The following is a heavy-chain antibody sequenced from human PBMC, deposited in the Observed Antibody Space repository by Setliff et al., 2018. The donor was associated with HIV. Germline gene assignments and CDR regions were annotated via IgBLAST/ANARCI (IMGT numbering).Heavy chain of an antibody. V-gene: IGHV3-72*01. Sequence: TGGSLRLSCAVSGFSLSDYYMDWVRQAPGKGLEWVGRTRNRANNYITDYATSVQGRFTISRDYSKDSLFLQMDNLETEDTAVYYCVRAAAGLDVWSQGIRVTVSS. CDR3: VRAAAGLDV. CDR1: GFSLSDYY. J-gene: IGHJ4*02. CDR2: TRNRANNYIT.